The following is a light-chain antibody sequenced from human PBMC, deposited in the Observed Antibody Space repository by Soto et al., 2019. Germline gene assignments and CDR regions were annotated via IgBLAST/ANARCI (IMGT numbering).Light chain of an antibody. CDR2: EVS. V-gene: IGLV2-14*01. Sequence: QSVLAQPASVSGSPGQSITISCTGTTRDVGGYDYVSWYQQHPGQAPKVLIYEVSNRPSGVSHRCSGSKSGNTASLSISGLQAEDDADYHGYSFTSGTTLYGFGTGTKVTVL. CDR1: TRDVGGYDY. J-gene: IGLJ1*01. CDR3: YSFTSGTTLYG.